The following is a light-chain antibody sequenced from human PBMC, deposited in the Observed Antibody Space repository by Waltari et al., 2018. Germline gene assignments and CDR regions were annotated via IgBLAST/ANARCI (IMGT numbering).Light chain of an antibody. CDR1: HSVILSPNIKDY. CDR2: WAS. Sequence: VRTQSPAPLAVSVLVGSSTNSQALHSVILSPNIKDYLAWYQQKPRPPPNLLIYWASNRESGVPDRISGSGSGKKFAYTISCLQAEDGAVYYCQTNFTAPGPSGQRTKVEI. V-gene: IGKV4-1*01. J-gene: IGKJ2*01. CDR3: QTNFTAPGP.